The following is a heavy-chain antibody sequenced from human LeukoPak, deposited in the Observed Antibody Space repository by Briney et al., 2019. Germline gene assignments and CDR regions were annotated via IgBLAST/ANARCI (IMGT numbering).Heavy chain of an antibody. V-gene: IGHV3-7*01. CDR1: GFGFSNYW. CDR3: ARDRGYSNFDY. Sequence: GGSLRLSCAASGFGFSNYWMSWVRQAPGKGLEWVANMNEDGSEKNYVDSVKGRFTISRDNAQDSLHLQMNSLRAEDTAVYYCARDRGYSNFDYWGQGTLLTVSS. D-gene: IGHD4-11*01. CDR2: MNEDGSEK. J-gene: IGHJ4*02.